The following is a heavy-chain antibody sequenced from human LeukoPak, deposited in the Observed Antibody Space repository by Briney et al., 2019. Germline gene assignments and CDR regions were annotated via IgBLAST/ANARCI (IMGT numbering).Heavy chain of an antibody. Sequence: GASVKVSCKASGYTFTGYYMHWVRQAPGQGLEWMGWINPNSGGTNYAQRFQGRVTMTRDTSISTAYMELSRLRSDDTAVYYCARDLDYDFWSGYHPFDYWGQGTLVTVSS. D-gene: IGHD3-3*01. J-gene: IGHJ4*02. CDR2: INPNSGGT. CDR3: ARDLDYDFWSGYHPFDY. CDR1: GYTFTGYY. V-gene: IGHV1-2*02.